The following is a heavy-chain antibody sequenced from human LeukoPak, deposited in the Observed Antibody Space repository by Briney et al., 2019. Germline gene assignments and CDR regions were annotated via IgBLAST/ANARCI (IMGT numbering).Heavy chain of an antibody. D-gene: IGHD3-10*01. Sequence: PSETLSLTCTVSGGSISNYYWGWVRQPPGKGLEWIGNIFYSGSTYYSPSLKSRVTISLDTSRNQFSLKLNSVTAADTAVYYCAKSNGYGLVDIWGQGTMVTVSS. CDR3: AKSNGYGLVDI. J-gene: IGHJ3*02. V-gene: IGHV4-39*07. CDR2: IFYSGST. CDR1: GGSISNYY.